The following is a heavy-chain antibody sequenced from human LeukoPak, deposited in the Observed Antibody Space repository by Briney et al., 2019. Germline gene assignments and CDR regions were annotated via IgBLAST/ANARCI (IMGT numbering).Heavy chain of an antibody. CDR1: GFTFSSYA. V-gene: IGHV3-23*01. CDR2: ISGSGGST. CDR3: AKEQQLPWTRVRSLGYFDY. J-gene: IGHJ4*02. D-gene: IGHD6-13*01. Sequence: GGSLRLSCAASGFTFSSYAMSWVRQAPGKGLERVSAISGSGGSTYYADSVKGRFTISRDNSKNTLYLQMNSLRAEDTAVYYCAKEQQLPWTRVRSLGYFDYWGQGTLVTVSS.